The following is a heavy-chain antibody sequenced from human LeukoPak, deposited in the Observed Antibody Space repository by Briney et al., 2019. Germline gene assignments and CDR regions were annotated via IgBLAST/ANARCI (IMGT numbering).Heavy chain of an antibody. CDR2: ISGSGGST. CDR1: GFTFSSYA. Sequence: GGSLRPSCAASGFTFSSYAMSWVRQAPGKGLEWVSAISGSGGSTYYADSVKGRSTISRDNSKNTLYLQMNSLRAEDTAVYYCAKEKEQLVLFDYWGQGTLVTVSS. D-gene: IGHD6-6*01. CDR3: AKEKEQLVLFDY. J-gene: IGHJ4*02. V-gene: IGHV3-23*01.